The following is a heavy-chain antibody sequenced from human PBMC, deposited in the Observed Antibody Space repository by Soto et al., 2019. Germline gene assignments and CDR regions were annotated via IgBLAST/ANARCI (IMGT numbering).Heavy chain of an antibody. CDR1: GFTFSSYW. J-gene: IGHJ6*02. D-gene: IGHD1-26*01. CDR3: ARAVGATTTTTYYYYGMDV. CDR2: INSDGSST. Sequence: GGSLRLSCAASGFTFSSYWMHWVRQAPGKGLVWVSRINSDGSSTSYADSAKGRFTISRDNAKNTLYLQMNSLRAEDTAVYYCARAVGATTTTTYYYYGMDVWGQGTTVTVSS. V-gene: IGHV3-74*01.